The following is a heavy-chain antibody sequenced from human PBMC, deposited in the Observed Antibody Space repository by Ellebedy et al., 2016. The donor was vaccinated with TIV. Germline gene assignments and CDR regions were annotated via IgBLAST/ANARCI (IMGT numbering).Heavy chain of an antibody. CDR1: GGTFSSYA. CDR2: IIPIFGTA. CDR3: ARHDSSGYYNYYYYGMDV. V-gene: IGHV1-69*13. Sequence: SVKVSXXASGGTFSSYAISWVRQAPGQGLEWMGGIIPIFGTANYAQKFQGRVTITADESTSTAYMELSSLRSEDTAVYYCARHDSSGYYNYYYYGMDVWGQGTTVTVSS. J-gene: IGHJ6*02. D-gene: IGHD3-22*01.